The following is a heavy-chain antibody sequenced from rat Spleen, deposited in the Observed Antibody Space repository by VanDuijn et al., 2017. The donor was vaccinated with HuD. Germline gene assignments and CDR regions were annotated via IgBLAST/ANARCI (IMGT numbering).Heavy chain of an antibody. CDR1: GFTFRGYA. Sequence: EVQLVESGGGLVQPGRSLKLSCAASGFTFRGYAMAWVRQAPKKGLEWVATISYGDSSGHSSTYYRDSVKGRFTISRDNAKSSLYLQMDSLRSEDTATYYCTTDGYYDYWGQGVMVTVSS. D-gene: IGHD1-11*01. CDR3: TTDGYYDY. V-gene: IGHV5-17*01. J-gene: IGHJ2*01. CDR2: ISYGDSSGHSST.